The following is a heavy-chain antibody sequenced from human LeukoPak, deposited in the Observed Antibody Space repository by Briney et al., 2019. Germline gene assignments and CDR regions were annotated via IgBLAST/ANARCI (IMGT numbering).Heavy chain of an antibody. V-gene: IGHV4-59*01. CDR1: GGSISSYY. CDR3: ARASIAAPHWFDP. D-gene: IGHD6-6*01. Sequence: SETLSLTCTVSGGSISSYYWSWIRQPPGKGLEWIGYIYYSGSTNYNPPLKSRVTISVDTSKNQFSLKLSSVTAADTAVYYCARASIAAPHWFDPWGQGTLVTVSS. J-gene: IGHJ5*02. CDR2: IYYSGST.